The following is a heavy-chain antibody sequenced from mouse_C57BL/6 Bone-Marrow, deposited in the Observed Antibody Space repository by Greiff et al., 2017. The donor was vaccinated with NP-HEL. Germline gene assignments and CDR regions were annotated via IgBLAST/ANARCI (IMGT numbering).Heavy chain of an antibody. J-gene: IGHJ1*03. D-gene: IGHD2-4*01. V-gene: IGHV5-6*01. Sequence: EVHLVESGADLVRPGGSLKLSCAASGFTFSSYGMPWVRQTPDKRLEWVATISSGGSYTYYPYSVKGRFTISRDTATNTLYLQMSSLKSEDTALYYCARLSIYYDYWHFGVWGTGTTVTVAS. CDR1: GFTFSSYG. CDR3: ARLSIYYDYWHFGV. CDR2: ISSGGSYT.